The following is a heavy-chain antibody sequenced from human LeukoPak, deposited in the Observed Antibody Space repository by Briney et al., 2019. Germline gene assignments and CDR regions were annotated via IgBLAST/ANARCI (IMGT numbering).Heavy chain of an antibody. J-gene: IGHJ3*02. CDR1: GGSFSGYY. CDR2: INHSGST. V-gene: IGHV4-34*01. CDR3: ARGRQNLRHAFDI. Sequence: PSETLSLTCAVYGGSFSGYYWSWIRQPPGKGLEWIGEINHSGSTNYNPSLKSRVTISVDTSKNQFSLKLSSVTAADTAVYYCARGRQNLRHAFDIWGQGTMVTVSS.